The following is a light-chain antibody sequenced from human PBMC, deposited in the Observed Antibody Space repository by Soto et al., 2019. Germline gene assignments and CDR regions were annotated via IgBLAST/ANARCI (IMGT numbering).Light chain of an antibody. CDR1: NIGSKS. Sequence: SYELTQPPSVSVAPGKRARITCGGNNIGSKSVHWYQQKPGQAPVLVIYYDSDRPSGIPERFSGSNSGNTATLTIIRVEAGDEADYYCQVWDSSSDHPVFGGGTQLTVL. CDR2: YDS. CDR3: QVWDSSSDHPV. J-gene: IGLJ7*01. V-gene: IGLV3-21*04.